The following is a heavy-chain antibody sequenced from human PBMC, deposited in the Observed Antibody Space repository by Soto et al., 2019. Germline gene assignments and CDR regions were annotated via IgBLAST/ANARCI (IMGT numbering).Heavy chain of an antibody. Sequence: QVQLQESGPGLVKPSETLSLTCTVSGGSISSYYWTWIRQPPGKGLEWIGYIYYSGSTTYNPSLKSRVTFSVDTSKNQFSLKLSSVTAADTAVYYCARTYYDILTGYYFDYWGQGTLVTVSS. V-gene: IGHV4-59*08. CDR2: IYYSGST. CDR3: ARTYYDILTGYYFDY. D-gene: IGHD3-9*01. J-gene: IGHJ4*02. CDR1: GGSISSYY.